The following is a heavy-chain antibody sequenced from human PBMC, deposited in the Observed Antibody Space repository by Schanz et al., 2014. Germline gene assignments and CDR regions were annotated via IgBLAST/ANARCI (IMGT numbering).Heavy chain of an antibody. CDR1: GYPFSNYG. V-gene: IGHV1-18*01. J-gene: IGHJ4*02. Sequence: QVQMVQSGAEVKKPGASVKVSCKASGYPFSNYGISWLRQAPGQGFEWMAWMSYNGNTKYAQSLQGRVTVTRDTSASSSYMELRSLTTDGTPVYYCARDVPINDYWGQGTPVTVSS. CDR3: ARDVPINDY. D-gene: IGHD2-2*01. CDR2: MSYNGNT.